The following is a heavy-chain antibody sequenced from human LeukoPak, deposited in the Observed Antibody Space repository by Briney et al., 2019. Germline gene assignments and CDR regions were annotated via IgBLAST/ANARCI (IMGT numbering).Heavy chain of an antibody. J-gene: IGHJ4*02. CDR1: GGSFSGYY. V-gene: IGHV4-34*01. Sequence: SETLSLTCAVYGGSFSGYYWSWIRQPPGKGLEWIGEINHSGSTNYNPSLKSRVTTSVDTSKNQFSLKLSSVTAADTGVYYCARGQTSLPYYFDYWGQGTLVTVSS. CDR2: INHSGST. CDR3: ARGQTSLPYYFDY. D-gene: IGHD1-7*01.